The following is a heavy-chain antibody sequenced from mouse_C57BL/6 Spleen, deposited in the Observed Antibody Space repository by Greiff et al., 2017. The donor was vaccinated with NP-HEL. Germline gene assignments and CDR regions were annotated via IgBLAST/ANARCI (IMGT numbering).Heavy chain of an antibody. J-gene: IGHJ4*01. CDR1: GYSFTDYN. CDR3: ARDYGSSFLAMDY. V-gene: IGHV1-39*01. Sequence: VHVKQSGPELVKPGASVKISCKASGYSFTDYNMNWVKQSNGKSLEWIGVINPNYGTTSYNQKFKGKATLTVDQSSSTAYMQLNSLTSEDSAVYYCARDYGSSFLAMDYWGQGTSVTVSS. D-gene: IGHD1-1*01. CDR2: INPNYGTT.